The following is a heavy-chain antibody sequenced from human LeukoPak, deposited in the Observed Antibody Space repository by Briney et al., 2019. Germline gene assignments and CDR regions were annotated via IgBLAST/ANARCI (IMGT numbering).Heavy chain of an antibody. CDR2: INHSGST. CDR1: AGSFSGYY. J-gene: IGHJ6*03. V-gene: IGHV4-34*01. Sequence: PSETLSLTCAVYAGSFSGYYWSWIRQPPGKGREWIGEINHSGSTNYNPSLKSRVTISVDTSKNQFSLKLSSVTAADTAVYYCARDGLGFWSGYYTFYMDVWGKGTTVTVS. CDR3: ARDGLGFWSGYYTFYMDV. D-gene: IGHD3-3*01.